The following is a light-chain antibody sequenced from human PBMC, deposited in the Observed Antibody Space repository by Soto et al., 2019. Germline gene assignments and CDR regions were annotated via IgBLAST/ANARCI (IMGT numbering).Light chain of an antibody. CDR1: QGISNY. J-gene: IGKJ3*01. V-gene: IGKV1-27*01. Sequence: DIQMTQSPSSLSASVGDRVTITCRASQGISNYLAWYQQKPGKVPKLLIYAASTLQSGVPSRFSGSGSGTDFTLTISSLQPEAVATYYCQKYNSALFTFCPGTKVAIK. CDR2: AAS. CDR3: QKYNSALFT.